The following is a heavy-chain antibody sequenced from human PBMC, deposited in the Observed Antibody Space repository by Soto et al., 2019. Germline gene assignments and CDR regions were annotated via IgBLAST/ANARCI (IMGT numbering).Heavy chain of an antibody. CDR1: GASVSGGNQS. J-gene: IGHJ4*02. CDR3: ARAPRGNYGYPSYFDY. Sequence: PSETLSLTCTVSGASVSGGNQSWSWIRQPPGRRREGIGFIYNSGSTNYNPSLKSRVTISVDTPKNQFSLKLSSVTAADTAVYYCARAPRGNYGYPSYFDYWGQGTLVTVSS. V-gene: IGHV4-61*01. CDR2: IYNSGST. D-gene: IGHD3-10*01.